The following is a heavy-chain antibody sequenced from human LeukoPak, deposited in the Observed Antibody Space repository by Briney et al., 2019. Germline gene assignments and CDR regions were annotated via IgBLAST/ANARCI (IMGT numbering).Heavy chain of an antibody. Sequence: SETLSLTCIVSGGPISVDYWNWIRQAPGKGLEWIGYIYYTGRTKYNPSLASRLTISIDTSKNQFSLKLSSVTAADTAVYYCARHEVRYFDWFTQRAKASRGPMRDWGQGTLVTVSS. CDR1: GGPISVDY. V-gene: IGHV4-59*08. CDR3: ARHEVRYFDWFTQRAKASRGPMRD. CDR2: IYYTGRT. D-gene: IGHD3-9*01. J-gene: IGHJ4*02.